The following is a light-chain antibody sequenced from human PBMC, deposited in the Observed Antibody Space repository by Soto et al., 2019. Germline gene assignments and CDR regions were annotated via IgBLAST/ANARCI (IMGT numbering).Light chain of an antibody. CDR1: QSVTSD. CDR3: QPYNNWPLT. V-gene: IGKV3-15*01. Sequence: EIVMTQSPATLSVSPGERATLSCGASQSVTSDLAWYQQKPGQAPRLLIYGASTRASGFPARFSGSGSGTEFTLTISSLQSEDFAVYHCQPYNNWPLTFGGGTKVESK. CDR2: GAS. J-gene: IGKJ4*01.